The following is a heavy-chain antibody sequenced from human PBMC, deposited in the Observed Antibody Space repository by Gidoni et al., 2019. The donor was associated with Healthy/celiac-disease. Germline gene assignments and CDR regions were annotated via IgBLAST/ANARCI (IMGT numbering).Heavy chain of an antibody. J-gene: IGHJ4*02. CDR1: GRSISSYY. V-gene: IGHV4-59*08. CDR3: ARQRCGGDCYYYYFDY. CDR2: TDYSGST. Sequence: QVQLQESGPGLVKPSETLSLTCTVSGRSISSYYWSWIRQPPGKGLEWTGYTDYSGSTNYNPSPKSRVTISVDTSKNQFSLKLSSVTAADTAVYYCARQRCGGDCYYYYFDYWGQGTLVTVSS. D-gene: IGHD2-21*02.